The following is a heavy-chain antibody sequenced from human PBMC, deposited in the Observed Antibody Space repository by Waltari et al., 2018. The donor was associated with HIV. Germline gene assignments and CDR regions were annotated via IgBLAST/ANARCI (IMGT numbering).Heavy chain of an antibody. D-gene: IGHD3-16*01. V-gene: IGHV1-69*01. CDR3: ARGTFYDDEVGAHRYRPFDA. CDR1: GGDCSDYG. Sequence: QVRLVQSGPEVKRTGSSVRVSCKSSGGDCSDYGISWLRQAPGQGLQWMGEIIPYFGFANTAETLRARVSIEADESKNTVYLELRSLTVQDSATYFCARGTFYDDEVGAHRYRPFDAWGQGTPVSVSS. CDR2: IIPYFGFA. J-gene: IGHJ4*02.